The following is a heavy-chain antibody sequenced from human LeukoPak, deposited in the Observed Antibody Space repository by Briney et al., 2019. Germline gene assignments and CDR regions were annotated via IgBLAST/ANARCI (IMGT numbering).Heavy chain of an antibody. V-gene: IGHV3-48*01. D-gene: IGHD5-18*01. CDR2: ISSSSSTI. Sequence: TGRSLRLSCAASGFTFSSYSMNWVRQAPGKGLEWVSYISSSSSTIYYADSVKGRFTISRDNAKNSLYLQMNSLRAEDTAVYYCARDLGDTAIVLFDYWGQGTLVTVSS. CDR3: ARDLGDTAIVLFDY. CDR1: GFTFSSYS. J-gene: IGHJ4*02.